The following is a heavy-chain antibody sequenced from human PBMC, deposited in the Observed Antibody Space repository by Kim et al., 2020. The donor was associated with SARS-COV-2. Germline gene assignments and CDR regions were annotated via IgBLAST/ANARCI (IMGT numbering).Heavy chain of an antibody. CDR2: INHSGST. CDR1: GGSFSGYY. D-gene: IGHD3-9*01. V-gene: IGHV4-34*01. J-gene: IGHJ4*02. Sequence: SETLSLTCAVYGGSFSGYYWSWIRQPPGKGLEWIGEINHSGSTNYNPSLKSRVTISVDTSKNQFSLKLSSVTAADTAVYYCARGALRYFDWSTPQYYFDFWGQGTLVTVSS. CDR3: ARGALRYFDWSTPQYYFDF.